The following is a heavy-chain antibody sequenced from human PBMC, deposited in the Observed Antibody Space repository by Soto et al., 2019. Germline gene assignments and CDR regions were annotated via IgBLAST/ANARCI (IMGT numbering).Heavy chain of an antibody. J-gene: IGHJ3*01. V-gene: IGHV4-59*08. Sequence: PSETLSLTCTVSGGSISSYYWSWIRQPPGKGLEWIGYIYYSGSTNYNPSLKSRVTISVDTSKNQFSLKLSSVTAADTAVYYCGRLRLVFFLGGVIRDLFAFWG. CDR1: GGSISSYY. CDR2: IYYSGST. CDR3: GRLRLVFFLGGVIRDLFAF. D-gene: IGHD3-3*01.